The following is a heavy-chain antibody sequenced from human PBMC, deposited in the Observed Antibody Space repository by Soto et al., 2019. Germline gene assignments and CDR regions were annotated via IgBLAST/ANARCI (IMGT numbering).Heavy chain of an antibody. J-gene: IGHJ4*02. CDR1: DDSSSSYK. CDR3: ARDHLVSMILH. Sequence: PSETLSLTCTVSDDSSSSYKWSWIRQPPGRRLEWIGYIDSSGGTSYNPSLQSRVTISVDTSTKQFSLKLSSVTAADTAVYYCARDHLVSMILHWGQGTLVTVSS. V-gene: IGHV4-4*08. CDR2: IDSSGGT. D-gene: IGHD3-22*01.